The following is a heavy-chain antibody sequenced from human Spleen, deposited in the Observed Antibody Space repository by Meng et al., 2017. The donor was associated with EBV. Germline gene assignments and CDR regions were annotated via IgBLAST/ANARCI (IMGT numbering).Heavy chain of an antibody. J-gene: IGHJ4*02. CDR1: GLIFSTYG. CDR3: ARDIRSDYFDY. V-gene: IGHV3-33*01. CDR2: IYYDGSKK. Sequence: QVQLGESGGGVVQPGRSLRLSCAASGLIFSTYGMHWVRQAPGKGLEWVAVIYYDGSKKYYADSVKGRFTISRDNSQNTLSLQMNSLRAEDTAVYYCARDIRSDYFDYWGQGALVTVSS. D-gene: IGHD3-3*01.